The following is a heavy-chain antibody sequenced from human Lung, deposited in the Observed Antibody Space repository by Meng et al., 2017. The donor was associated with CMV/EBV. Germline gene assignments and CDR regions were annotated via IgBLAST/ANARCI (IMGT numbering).Heavy chain of an antibody. D-gene: IGHD3-10*01. V-gene: IGHV3-7*01. CDR3: ARVPDSRYYGSGSYNGMDV. Sequence: GESLKISCTASGFTFSRFWMSWVRQAPGKGLEWVANIKQDGTEKSYVDSVKGRFTISRDNAKNSLYLQMNRLRAEETAVYYCARVPDSRYYGSGSYNGMDVWGQGTTVTVSS. J-gene: IGHJ6*02. CDR1: GFTFSRFW. CDR2: IKQDGTEK.